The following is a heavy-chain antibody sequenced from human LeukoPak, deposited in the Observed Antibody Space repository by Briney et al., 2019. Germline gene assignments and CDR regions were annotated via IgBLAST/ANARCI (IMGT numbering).Heavy chain of an antibody. D-gene: IGHD5-12*01. CDR3: ARGRRGGSFDY. CDR1: GLTFSSYW. V-gene: IGHV3-74*01. Sequence: TGGSLRLSCAASGLTFSSYWMHWVRQAPGKGLVWVSRINSDGSSTSYADSVKGRFTISRDNAKNTLYLQMNSLRAEDTAVYYCARGRRGGSFDYWGQGTLVTVSS. J-gene: IGHJ4*02. CDR2: INSDGSST.